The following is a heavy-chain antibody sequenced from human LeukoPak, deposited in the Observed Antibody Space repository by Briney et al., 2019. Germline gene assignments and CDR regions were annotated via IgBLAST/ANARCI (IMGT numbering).Heavy chain of an antibody. CDR2: ISSSSSYI. V-gene: IGHV3-21*01. D-gene: IGHD2-2*01. CDR3: ARDRTAYCSSTSCYPGRTFDY. Sequence: KSGGSLRPSCAASGFTFSSYSMNWVRQAPGKGLGWFSSISSSSSYIYYADSVKGRFTISRDNAKNSLYLQMNSLRAEDTAVYYCARDRTAYCSSTSCYPGRTFDYWGQGTLVTVSS. CDR1: GFTFSSYS. J-gene: IGHJ4*02.